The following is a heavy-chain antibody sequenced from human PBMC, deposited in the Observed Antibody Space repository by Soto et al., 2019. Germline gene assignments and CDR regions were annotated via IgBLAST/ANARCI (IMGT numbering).Heavy chain of an antibody. CDR2: INHSGRT. Sequence: QVQLQQWGAGLLKPSETLSLTYALYGGSFSGYYWSWIRQPPGKGLEWIGEINHSGRTSYSPSLESRVTTSVETSKNQFSLKLTSVTAADTAVYYCARRFCSDSYCSYFDYWGQGTLVTVSS. CDR3: ARRFCSDSYCSYFDY. J-gene: IGHJ4*02. D-gene: IGHD3-3*01. CDR1: GGSFSGYY. V-gene: IGHV4-34*01.